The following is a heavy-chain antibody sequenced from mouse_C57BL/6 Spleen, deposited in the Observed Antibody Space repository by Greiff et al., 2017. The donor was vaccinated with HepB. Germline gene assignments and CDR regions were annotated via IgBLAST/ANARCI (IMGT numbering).Heavy chain of an antibody. J-gene: IGHJ3*01. CDR1: GFTFSDYG. CDR3: ARDANYDYEVAWFAY. Sequence: EVQGVESGGGLVKPGGSLKLSCAASGFTFSDYGMHWVRQAPEKGLEWVAYISSGSSTIYYADTVKGRFTISRDNAKNTLFLQMTSLRSEDTAMYYCARDANYDYEVAWFAYWGQGTLVTVSA. D-gene: IGHD2-4*01. V-gene: IGHV5-17*01. CDR2: ISSGSSTI.